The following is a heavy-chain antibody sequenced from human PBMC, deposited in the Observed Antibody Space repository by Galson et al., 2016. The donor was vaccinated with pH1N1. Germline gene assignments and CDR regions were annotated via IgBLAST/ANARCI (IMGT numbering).Heavy chain of an antibody. Sequence: SETLSLTCTVSGGSTSSDYWTWIRQPPGKGLEWIGYIHNSGSTNYNPSLKSRVTMSGDTSKKQFSLRLSSVTAADTAVYYCAADYSSSWYDPFDFWGLGTLVIVSS. J-gene: IGHJ4*02. V-gene: IGHV4-59*03. CDR3: AADYSSSWYDPFDF. CDR2: IHNSGST. CDR1: GGSTSSDY. D-gene: IGHD6-13*01.